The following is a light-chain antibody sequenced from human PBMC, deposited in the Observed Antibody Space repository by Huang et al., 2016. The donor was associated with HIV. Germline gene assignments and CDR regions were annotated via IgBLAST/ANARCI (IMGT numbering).Light chain of an antibody. CDR2: LGS. Sequence: DIVMTQSPPSLPVTPGEPASISCRSSQSLLHTNGYNYLDWYLQKPVQSPQLLIYLGSNRASGVPDRFSGSGSGTDFTLKISRVEAEDVGVYYCMQTLQTPGTFGGGTKVEIK. J-gene: IGKJ4*01. CDR1: QSLLHTNGYNY. V-gene: IGKV2-28*01. CDR3: MQTLQTPGT.